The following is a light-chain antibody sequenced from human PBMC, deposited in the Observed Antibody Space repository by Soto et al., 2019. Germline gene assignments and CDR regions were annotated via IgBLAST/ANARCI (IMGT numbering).Light chain of an antibody. CDR2: EVS. J-gene: IGLJ1*01. CDR1: SSDVGGYNY. Sequence: QSALTQPPSASGSPGQSVTISCTGTSSDVGGYNYVSWYQQHPGKAPKLMIYEVSKRPSGVPDRFSGSKSGNTASLTVSGLQAEDEADYYCGSYAGYNKYVFGTGTQLTVL. CDR3: GSYAGYNKYV. V-gene: IGLV2-8*01.